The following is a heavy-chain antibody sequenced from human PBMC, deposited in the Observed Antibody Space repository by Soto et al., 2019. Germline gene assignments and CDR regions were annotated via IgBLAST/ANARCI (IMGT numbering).Heavy chain of an antibody. CDR3: ARHEAEYSSSSVDY. CDR2: IYYSGST. V-gene: IGHV4-59*08. CDR1: GGSISSYY. D-gene: IGHD6-6*01. J-gene: IGHJ4*02. Sequence: PSETLSLTCTVSGGSISSYYWSWIRQPPGKGLEWIGYIYYSGSTNYNPSLKSRVTISVDTSKNQFSLKLSSVTAADAAVYYCARHEAEYSSSSVDYWGQGTLVTVSS.